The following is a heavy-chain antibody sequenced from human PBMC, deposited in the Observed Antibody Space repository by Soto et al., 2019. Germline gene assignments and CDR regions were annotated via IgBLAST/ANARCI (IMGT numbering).Heavy chain of an antibody. D-gene: IGHD4-17*01. CDR2: INPSGGRT. Sequence: QVQLVQSGAEVKKPGASVKVSCKASGYTFTSNYIHWVRQAPGQGLEWMGRINPSGGRTGYGQKLQGRVTMTRNTSTSTVYMDLGSLTSEDTAVYYCARAPVDGYHFYGMDVWGQGTTVSVSS. CDR1: GYTFTSNY. V-gene: IGHV1-46*04. J-gene: IGHJ6*02. CDR3: ARAPVDGYHFYGMDV.